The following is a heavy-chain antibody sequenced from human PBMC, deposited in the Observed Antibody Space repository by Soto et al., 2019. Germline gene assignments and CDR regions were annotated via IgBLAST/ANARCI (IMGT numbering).Heavy chain of an antibody. CDR1: GVSISSDY. J-gene: IGHJ3*02. Sequence: QVQLQESGPGLVEPSESLSPTCTVSGVSISSDYWTWIRQFPGRGLKWMAYTSHTGPTDYNPTIKSRFTISLDTSNNQFSLKPSSATAADTAVYYCARAPPWMDAFDIWGQGTKVTVSP. CDR2: TSHTGPT. V-gene: IGHV4-59*01. D-gene: IGHD5-12*01. CDR3: ARAPPWMDAFDI.